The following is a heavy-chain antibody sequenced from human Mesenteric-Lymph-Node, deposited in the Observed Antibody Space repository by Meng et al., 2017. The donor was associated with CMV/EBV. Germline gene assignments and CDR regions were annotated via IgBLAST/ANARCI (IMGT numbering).Heavy chain of an antibody. D-gene: IGHD7-27*01. Sequence: SCKASGYTVTGYYMHWVRQAPGQGLEWMGRINPNSGGTNYAQKFQGRVTMTRDTSISTAYMELSRLRSDDTAVYYCARDANWEAFDYWGQGTLVTVSS. CDR3: ARDANWEAFDY. V-gene: IGHV1-2*06. CDR2: INPNSGGT. CDR1: GYTVTGYY. J-gene: IGHJ4*02.